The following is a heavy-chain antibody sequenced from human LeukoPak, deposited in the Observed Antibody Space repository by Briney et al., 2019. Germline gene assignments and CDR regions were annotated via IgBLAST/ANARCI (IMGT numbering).Heavy chain of an antibody. CDR2: ISAYNGNT. J-gene: IGHJ4*02. CDR3: ARVHRSYDYVWGSYRQALLN. Sequence: ASVKVSCKASGYTFTSYGISWVRQAPGQELEWMGWISAYNGNTNNAQKLQGRVTMTTDTSTSTAYMELRSLRSDDTAVYYCARVHRSYDYVWGSYRQALLNWGQGTLVTVSS. V-gene: IGHV1-18*01. CDR1: GYTFTSYG. D-gene: IGHD3-16*02.